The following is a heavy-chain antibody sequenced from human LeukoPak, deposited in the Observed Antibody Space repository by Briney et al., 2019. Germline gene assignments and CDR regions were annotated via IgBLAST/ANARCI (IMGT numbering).Heavy chain of an antibody. CDR2: ISSSGSTI. V-gene: IGHV3-11*01. J-gene: IGHJ6*02. CDR1: GFTFSDYY. CDR3: AREIVVVVAAIYYYYGMDV. Sequence: GGSLRLSCAASGFTFSDYYMSWIRQAPGKGLEWVSYISSSGSTIYYADSVKGRFTISRDNAKNSLYPQMNSLRAEDTAVYYCAREIVVVVAAIYYYYGMDVWGQGTTVTVSS. D-gene: IGHD2-15*01.